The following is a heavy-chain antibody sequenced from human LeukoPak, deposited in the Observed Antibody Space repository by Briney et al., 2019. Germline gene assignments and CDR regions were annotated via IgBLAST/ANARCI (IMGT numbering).Heavy chain of an antibody. V-gene: IGHV1-18*01. CDR1: GYTFTSYG. CDR3: ARAASYYYDSSGYSFDY. J-gene: IGHJ4*02. CDR2: ISGYNGNT. Sequence: GASVKVSCKASGYTFTSYGISWVRQAPGQGLEWMGWISGYNGNTNYALNLQGRVTMTTDTSTSTAYMELRSLSSDDTAVYYCARAASYYYDSSGYSFDYWGQGTLVTVSS. D-gene: IGHD3-22*01.